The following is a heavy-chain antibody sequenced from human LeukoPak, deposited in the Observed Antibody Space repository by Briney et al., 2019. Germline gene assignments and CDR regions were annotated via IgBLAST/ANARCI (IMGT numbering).Heavy chain of an antibody. Sequence: GGSLRLSCAASGFIFSSYAMSWVRQAPGKGLEWVAVIWYDGSNKYYVDSVQGRFTISRDNSKNTLYLQMSSLRAEDTAVYYCARGDYYDSSGYYFPDAFDIWGQGTMVTVSS. V-gene: IGHV3-33*08. CDR3: ARGDYYDSSGYYFPDAFDI. CDR2: IWYDGSNK. D-gene: IGHD3-22*01. CDR1: GFIFSSYA. J-gene: IGHJ3*02.